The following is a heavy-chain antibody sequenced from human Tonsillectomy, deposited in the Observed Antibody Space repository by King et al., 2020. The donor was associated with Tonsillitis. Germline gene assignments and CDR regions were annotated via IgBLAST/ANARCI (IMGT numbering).Heavy chain of an antibody. J-gene: IGHJ4*02. V-gene: IGHV3-48*03. Sequence: EVQLVESGGGLVQPGGSLRLSCAASGFTFSSYEMNWVRQAPGKGLEWVSYISSSGSTIYYADSVKGRFTISRDNAKNSLYLQMNSLRAEDTAVYYCARDHFGDYEYPFDYFDYWGQGTLVTVSS. CDR1: GFTFSSYE. CDR3: ARDHFGDYEYPFDYFDY. D-gene: IGHD4-17*01. CDR2: ISSSGSTI.